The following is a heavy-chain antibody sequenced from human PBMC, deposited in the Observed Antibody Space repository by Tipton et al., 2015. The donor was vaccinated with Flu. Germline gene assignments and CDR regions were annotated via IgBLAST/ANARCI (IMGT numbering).Heavy chain of an antibody. CDR2: TYYRSKWYN. V-gene: IGHV6-1*01. CDR1: GDSVSSNSAA. D-gene: IGHD3-22*01. CDR3: ARENYYDSSGYLGGYYFDY. J-gene: IGHJ4*02. Sequence: GLVKPSQTLSLTCAISGDSVSSNSAAWNWIRQSPSRGLEWLGRTYYRSKWYNDYAVSVNSRITINPDTSKNQFSLQLNSVTPEDTAVYYCARENYYDSSGYLGGYYFDYWGQGTLVTVSS.